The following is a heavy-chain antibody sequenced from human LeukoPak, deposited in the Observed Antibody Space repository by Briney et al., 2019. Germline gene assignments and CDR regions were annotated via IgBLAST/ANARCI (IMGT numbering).Heavy chain of an antibody. CDR2: IYPGDSDT. D-gene: IGHD4-23*01. CDR3: ARQGGNSGYNWFDP. V-gene: IGHV5-51*01. J-gene: IGHJ5*02. CDR1: GYSFTCYW. Sequence: GESLKISCKGSGYSFTCYWIGWVREMPGKGMAGMGIIYPGDSDTRYSPSFQGQITISADKSISTAYLQWSSLKASDTAMYYCARQGGNSGYNWFDPWGQGTLVTVSS.